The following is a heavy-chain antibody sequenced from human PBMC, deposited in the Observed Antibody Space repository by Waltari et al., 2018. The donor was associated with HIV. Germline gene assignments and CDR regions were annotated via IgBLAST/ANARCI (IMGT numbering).Heavy chain of an antibody. V-gene: IGHV4-4*07. D-gene: IGHD1-26*01. CDR2: MYVGGRP. J-gene: IGHJ5*02. Sequence: QVQVQESGPGLVRPSETLTLTCSVYGVSISGYYWSWIRQHGTKFIFLGRMYVGGRPDYRGSLKTRINMSMDTGKNQVSMTFKAVTGADTAIYYFLRSTFMGGWPSDWFAPWGPGTLVTVSS. CDR3: LRSTFMGGWPSDWFAP. CDR1: GVSISGYY.